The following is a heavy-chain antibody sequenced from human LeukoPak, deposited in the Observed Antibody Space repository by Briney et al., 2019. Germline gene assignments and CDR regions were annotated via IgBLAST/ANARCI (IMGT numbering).Heavy chain of an antibody. CDR2: ISVYNGKT. CDR3: ARGGEGPYGNYAPDS. D-gene: IGHD3-10*01. J-gene: IGHJ5*01. CDR1: SYTYTTYG. V-gene: IGHV1-18*01. Sequence: ASVKVSCKSSSYTYTTYGITWVRQAPGQGLEWMGWISVYNGKTKYAQKLQGRVIMTADTSTTTAYMELWSLRGDDTAIYYCARGGEGPYGNYAPDSWGQGTLVTVSS.